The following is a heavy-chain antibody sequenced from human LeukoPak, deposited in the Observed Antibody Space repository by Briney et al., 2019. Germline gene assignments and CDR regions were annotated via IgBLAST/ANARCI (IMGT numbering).Heavy chain of an antibody. D-gene: IGHD3-22*01. V-gene: IGHV1-24*01. Sequence: GASVKVSCKVSGYTLTELSTHWVRQAPGKGLEWMGGFDPEDGETIYAQRFQGRVTMTEDTSTDTAYMELSSLRSEDAAVYYCATVSYYYDSSGYQGYFQHWGQGTLVTVSS. CDR2: FDPEDGET. CDR3: ATVSYYYDSSGYQGYFQH. CDR1: GYTLTELS. J-gene: IGHJ1*01.